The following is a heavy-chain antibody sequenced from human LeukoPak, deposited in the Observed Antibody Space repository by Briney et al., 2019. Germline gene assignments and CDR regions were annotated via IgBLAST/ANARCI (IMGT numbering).Heavy chain of an antibody. J-gene: IGHJ4*02. CDR2: MSGSGGST. V-gene: IGHV3-23*01. CDR3: AKQKRLDGSGYFHPYDF. Sequence: PGGSLRLSCAASGFTFDSYAMNWVRQAPGKGLEWVSGMSGSGGSTYYADSVKGRFAISRDNSNNKLYLQMSSLRAEDTAVYYCAKQKRLDGSGYFHPYDFWGQGTLVTVSS. D-gene: IGHD3-22*01. CDR1: GFTFDSYA.